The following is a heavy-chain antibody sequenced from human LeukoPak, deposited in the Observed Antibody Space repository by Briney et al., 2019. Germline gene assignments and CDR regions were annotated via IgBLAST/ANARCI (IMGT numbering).Heavy chain of an antibody. J-gene: IGHJ4*02. Sequence: GRSLRLSCAASGFTFSSYGMHWVRQAPGKGLEWVAVIWYDGSNKYYADSVKGRFTISRDNSKNTLYLQMNSLRAEDTAVYYCAREMATRLGYFDYWGQGTLVTVS. CDR3: AREMATRLGYFDY. CDR1: GFTFSSYG. V-gene: IGHV3-33*01. D-gene: IGHD5-24*01. CDR2: IWYDGSNK.